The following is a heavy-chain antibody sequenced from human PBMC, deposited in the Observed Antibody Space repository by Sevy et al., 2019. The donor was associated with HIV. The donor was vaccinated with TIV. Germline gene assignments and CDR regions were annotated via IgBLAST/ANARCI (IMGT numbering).Heavy chain of an antibody. J-gene: IGHJ4*02. Sequence: SETLSLTCAVYGGSFSGDYWSWIRQPPGKGLEWIGEINQSGSTNYYPALKSRVTISVDTSKNHFSLKLSSVTAADTDVYYCARASIALPGAAFVIWGQGTLVTVSS. V-gene: IGHV4-34*01. CDR2: INQSGST. CDR3: ARASIALPGAAFVI. CDR1: GGSFSGDY. D-gene: IGHD3-3*02.